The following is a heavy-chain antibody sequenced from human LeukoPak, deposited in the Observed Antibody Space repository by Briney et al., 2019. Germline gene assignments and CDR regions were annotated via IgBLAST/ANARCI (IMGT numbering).Heavy chain of an antibody. J-gene: IGHJ4*02. V-gene: IGHV3-21*01. CDR3: ARDLRYDSSGYPYY. D-gene: IGHD3-22*01. CDR2: ISSSSSYI. Sequence: GGSLRLSCAASGFTFSSYSMNWFRQAPGKGLEWVSSISSSSSYIYYADSVKGRFTISRDNAKNSLYLQMNSLRAEDTAVYYCARDLRYDSSGYPYYWGQGTLVTVSS. CDR1: GFTFSSYS.